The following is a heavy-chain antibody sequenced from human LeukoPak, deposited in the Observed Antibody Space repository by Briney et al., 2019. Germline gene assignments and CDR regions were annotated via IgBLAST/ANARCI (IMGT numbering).Heavy chain of an antibody. CDR2: INHSGST. Sequence: SETLSLICAVYGGSFRGYYWSWIRQPPGKGLEWIGEINHSGSTNYNPSLKSRVTISVDTSKIQLSLKLSSVTAADTAVYYCAGYYYDCRCYYQPRFDYWGQGTLVTVSS. CDR1: GGSFRGYY. V-gene: IGHV4-34*01. CDR3: AGYYYDCRCYYQPRFDY. J-gene: IGHJ4*02. D-gene: IGHD3-22*01.